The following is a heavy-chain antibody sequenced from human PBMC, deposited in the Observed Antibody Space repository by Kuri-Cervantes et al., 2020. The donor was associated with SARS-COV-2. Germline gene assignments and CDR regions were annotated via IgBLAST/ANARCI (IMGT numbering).Heavy chain of an antibody. Sequence: GESLKISCAASGFTVSSNYMSWVRQAPGKGLEWVSVIYSGGGTYYADSVKGRLTISRDNYKNTLYLQMYSLRAEDTAVYYCARSESWKGDFDIWGQGTMVTVSS. CDR3: ARSESWKGDFDI. J-gene: IGHJ3*02. CDR1: GFTVSSNY. V-gene: IGHV3-53*01. D-gene: IGHD1-1*01. CDR2: IYSGGGT.